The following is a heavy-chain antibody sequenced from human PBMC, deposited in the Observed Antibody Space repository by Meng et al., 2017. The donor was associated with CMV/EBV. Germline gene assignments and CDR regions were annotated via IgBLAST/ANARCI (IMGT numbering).Heavy chain of an antibody. CDR1: GGTFSSYA. J-gene: IGHJ5*02. CDR2: IIPIFGTA. CDR3: ASGPAGTEGWFDP. D-gene: IGHD6-13*01. Sequence: SVNVSCKASGGTFSSYAISWVRQAPGQGLEWMGGIIPIFGTANYAQKFQGRVTITTDESTSTAYMELSSLRSEDTAVYYCASGPAGTEGWFDPWGQGTLVTVSS. V-gene: IGHV1-69*05.